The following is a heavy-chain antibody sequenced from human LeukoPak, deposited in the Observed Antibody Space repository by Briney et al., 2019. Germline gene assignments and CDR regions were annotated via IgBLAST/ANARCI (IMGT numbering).Heavy chain of an antibody. CDR1: GGSISSGDYY. D-gene: IGHD7-27*01. CDR2: VYYSGST. CDR3: ARGGQLGIAVDY. J-gene: IGHJ4*02. Sequence: PSQTLSLTCTVSGGSISSGDYYWSWIRQHPGKGLEWIGYVYYSGSTYYNPSLKGRVTISVDTSKHQFSLKLSSVTAADTAVYYCARGGQLGIAVDYWGQGTLVTVSS. V-gene: IGHV4-31*03.